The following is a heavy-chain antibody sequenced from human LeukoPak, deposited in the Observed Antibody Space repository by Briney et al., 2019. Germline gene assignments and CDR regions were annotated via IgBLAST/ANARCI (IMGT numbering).Heavy chain of an antibody. CDR3: AKDEPSGSYYGFDY. J-gene: IGHJ4*02. V-gene: IGHV3-23*01. CDR1: GFTFSSYG. CDR2: ISDSGGST. Sequence: GGTLRLSCAASGFTFSSYGMSWVRQAPGKGLEWVSAISDSGGSTYYADSVKGRFTISRDNSKNTLYLQMNSLRAEDTAVYYCAKDEPSGSYYGFDYWGQGTLVTVSS. D-gene: IGHD1-26*01.